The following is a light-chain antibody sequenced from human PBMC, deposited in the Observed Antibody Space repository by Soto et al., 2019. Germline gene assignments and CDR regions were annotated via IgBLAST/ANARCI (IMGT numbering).Light chain of an antibody. J-gene: IGLJ1*01. CDR1: SSDVGSYNL. CDR3: CSYAGRGTYV. V-gene: IGLV2-23*01. Sequence: QSALTQPASVSGSPGQSITISCTGTSSDVGSYNLVSWYQQHPGKAPKLMIYEGSKRPSGVSNRFSGSKSGNTASLTISGLQAEDEADYYCCSYAGRGTYVFGTGTKVP. CDR2: EGS.